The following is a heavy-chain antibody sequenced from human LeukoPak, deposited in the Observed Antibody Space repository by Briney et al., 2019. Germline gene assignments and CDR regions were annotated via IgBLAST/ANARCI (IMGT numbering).Heavy chain of an antibody. Sequence: GGSLRLSCAASGFTFDDYGMSWVRQAPGKGLEGVSGINSNGSSTGYADSVKGGFTISRDNAKNSLYLQMNSLRAEDTALYYCARAPGGDTANAFDIWGQGTMVTVSS. V-gene: IGHV3-20*04. J-gene: IGHJ3*02. CDR1: GFTFDDYG. CDR2: INSNGSST. CDR3: ARAPGGDTANAFDI. D-gene: IGHD5-18*01.